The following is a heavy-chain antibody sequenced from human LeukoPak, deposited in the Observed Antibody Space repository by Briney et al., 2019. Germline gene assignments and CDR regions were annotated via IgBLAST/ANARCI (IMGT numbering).Heavy chain of an antibody. V-gene: IGHV3-30*04. CDR3: ASGYCSGGSCYSLDD. CDR2: ISYDGSNK. CDR1: GFTFSSYA. J-gene: IGHJ4*02. Sequence: GGSLRLSCAASGFTFSSYAMHWVRQAPGKGLEWVAVISYDGSNKYYADSVKGRFTISRDNSKNTLYLQMNSLRAEDTAVYYCASGYCSGGSCYSLDDWGQGTLVTVSS. D-gene: IGHD2-15*01.